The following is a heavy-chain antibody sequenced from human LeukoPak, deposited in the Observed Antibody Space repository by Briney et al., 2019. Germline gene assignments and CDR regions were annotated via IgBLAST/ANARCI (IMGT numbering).Heavy chain of an antibody. CDR3: ARVSYGDYGYAFDI. D-gene: IGHD4-17*01. CDR1: RFTFSNYE. CDR2: ISSSGSTI. V-gene: IGHV3-48*03. Sequence: GGSLRLSCAASRFTFSNYEMNWVRQAPGKGLEWVSYISSSGSTIYYADSVKGRFTISRDNAKNSLYLQMNSLRAEDTAVYYCARVSYGDYGYAFDIWGQGTMVTVSS. J-gene: IGHJ3*02.